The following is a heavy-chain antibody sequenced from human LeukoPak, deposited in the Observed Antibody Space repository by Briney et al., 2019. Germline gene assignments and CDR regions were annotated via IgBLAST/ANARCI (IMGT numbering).Heavy chain of an antibody. CDR3: ATEGKRVRGVYTDY. Sequence: ASVKDSCKVSVYTLTELSMHWVRPAPAKGLAWMGRFDPEDGETIYEQKFQGRVTLTADKSTDTAYMELSSLRSEDTAIYYCATEGKRVRGVYTDYWGQGTLVTVFS. V-gene: IGHV1-24*01. CDR2: FDPEDGET. J-gene: IGHJ4*02. CDR1: VYTLTELS. D-gene: IGHD3-10*01.